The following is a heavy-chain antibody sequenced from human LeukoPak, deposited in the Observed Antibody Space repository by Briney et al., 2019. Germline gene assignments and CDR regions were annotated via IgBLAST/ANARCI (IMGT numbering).Heavy chain of an antibody. CDR3: AVDNRDV. J-gene: IGHJ4*02. D-gene: IGHD2/OR15-2a*01. V-gene: IGHV4-4*07. CDR2: IYPSGNT. Sequence: SETLSLTCTVSGASVGDYYWSWIRQAAGKGLEWLGRIYPSGNTIYNPSLQSRVTASVDVSKNQFSLRLISMTAADTGIYYCAVDNRDVWGQGTLVTVSS. CDR1: GASVGDYY.